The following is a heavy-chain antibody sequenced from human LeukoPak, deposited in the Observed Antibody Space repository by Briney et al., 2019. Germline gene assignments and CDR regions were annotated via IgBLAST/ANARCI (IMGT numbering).Heavy chain of an antibody. J-gene: IGHJ4*02. D-gene: IGHD3-10*01. CDR2: IRYDASDK. V-gene: IGHV3-30*02. CDR3: ASWDYGSGSYYNGDNQPIDY. CDR1: GFILSNYG. Sequence: PGGSLRLSCAASGFILSNYGIHWVRQAPGKGLEWVAFIRYDASDKYYADSVKGRFTISRDNAKNSLYLQMNSLRAEDTAVYYCASWDYGSGSYYNGDNQPIDYWGQGTLVTVSS.